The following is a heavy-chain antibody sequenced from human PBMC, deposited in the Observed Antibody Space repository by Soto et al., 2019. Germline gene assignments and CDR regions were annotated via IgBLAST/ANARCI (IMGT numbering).Heavy chain of an antibody. CDR3: ARLQPAAGDNDLTFDY. Sequence: PGESLKISCEGSGYRFTSYWISWVRQMPGKGLEWTGRIDPSDSYTNYSPSFQGHVTISADKSISTAYLQWSSLKASDTAMYYCARLQPAAGDNDLTFDYWGQGTLVTVSS. CDR1: GYRFTSYW. D-gene: IGHD6-13*01. J-gene: IGHJ4*02. V-gene: IGHV5-10-1*01. CDR2: IDPSDSYT.